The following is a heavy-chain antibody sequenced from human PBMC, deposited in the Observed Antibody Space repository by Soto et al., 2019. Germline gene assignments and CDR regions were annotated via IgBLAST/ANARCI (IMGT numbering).Heavy chain of an antibody. CDR3: ARGGASGATTNY. D-gene: IGHD3-10*01. CDR2: IYYSGVT. V-gene: IGHV4-59*01. CDR1: GGSITSYY. J-gene: IGHJ4*02. Sequence: QVQLQESGPGLVKPSETLSLTCTVSGGSITSYYWNWLRQPPGKGLEWIGNIYYSGVTDYNPSLKSRVTMSVDTSRERFSLKLSSVTAADTAIYHCARGGASGATTNYWGRGTLVTVSS.